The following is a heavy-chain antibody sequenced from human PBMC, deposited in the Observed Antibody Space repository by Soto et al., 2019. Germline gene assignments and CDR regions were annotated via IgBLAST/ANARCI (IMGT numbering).Heavy chain of an antibody. V-gene: IGHV3-30-3*01. Sequence: QVQLVESGGGVVQPGRSLRLSCAASRFTFSSYPMHWVRQAPGKGLEWVAVISSDGSNKYYADSVKGRFTISRDNSRNTLYLQMNSLRTEDTAVYYCASAAGYGSGWYFDYWGRGTLVTVFS. CDR3: ASAAGYGSGWYFDY. CDR2: ISSDGSNK. D-gene: IGHD6-19*01. CDR1: RFTFSSYP. J-gene: IGHJ4*02.